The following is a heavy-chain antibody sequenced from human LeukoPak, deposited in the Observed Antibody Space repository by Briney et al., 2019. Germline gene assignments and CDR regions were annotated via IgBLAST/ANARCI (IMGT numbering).Heavy chain of an antibody. Sequence: GGSLRLSCAASGFTFSSYWMTWVRQAPGKGLEWVANIKQDGSEKYYVDSVKGRFTISRDNAKNSLYLQMNSLRGEDTAVYYCARGIDSTYFDYWGQGTLVTVSS. J-gene: IGHJ4*02. CDR3: ARGIDSTYFDY. CDR1: GFTFSSYW. V-gene: IGHV3-7*01. CDR2: IKQDGSEK. D-gene: IGHD2/OR15-2a*01.